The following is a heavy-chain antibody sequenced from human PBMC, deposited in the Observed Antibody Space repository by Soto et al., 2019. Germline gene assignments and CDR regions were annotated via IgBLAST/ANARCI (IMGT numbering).Heavy chain of an antibody. CDR2: INSDGSTT. V-gene: IGHV3-74*01. CDR3: ARVPTGGYDWI. CDR1: GFTFSTHW. J-gene: IGHJ4*02. Sequence: EVQLVESGGGLVQSGGSLRLSCAASGFTFSTHWMHWVRQAPGKGLAWVSRINSDGSTTNYADSVKGRFTISRDNAKNTLYLQMNSLRAEDTAVYYCARVPTGGYDWIWGQGTLVTVSS. D-gene: IGHD5-12*01.